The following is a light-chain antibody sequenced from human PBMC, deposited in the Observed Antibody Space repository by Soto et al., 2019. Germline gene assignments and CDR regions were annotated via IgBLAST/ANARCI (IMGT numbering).Light chain of an antibody. CDR2: GNS. V-gene: IGLV1-40*01. CDR1: SSSIGAGYD. J-gene: IGLJ2*01. CDR3: QSYDSSLSVV. Sequence: QSVLTQPPSVSGAPGQRVSISGTGSSSSIGAGYDVHWYQQLPGTAPKLLIYGNSNRPSGVPDRFSGSKSGTSASLAITGLQAEDEADYYCQSYDSSLSVVFGGGTKLTVL.